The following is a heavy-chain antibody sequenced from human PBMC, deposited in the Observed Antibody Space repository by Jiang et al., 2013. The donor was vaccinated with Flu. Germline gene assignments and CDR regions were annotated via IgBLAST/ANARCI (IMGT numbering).Heavy chain of an antibody. Sequence: GSGLVKPSQTLSLTCTVSGGSISSGSYYWSWIRQPAGKGLEWIGRIYTSGSTNYNPSLKSRVTISVDTSKNQFSLKLSSVTAADTAVYYCARDLNVVVPAHYYYGMDVWGPRDHGHRLL. V-gene: IGHV4-61*02. CDR1: GGSISSGSYY. D-gene: IGHD2-2*01. CDR3: ARDLNVVVPAHYYYGMDV. CDR2: IYTSGST. J-gene: IGHJ6*01.